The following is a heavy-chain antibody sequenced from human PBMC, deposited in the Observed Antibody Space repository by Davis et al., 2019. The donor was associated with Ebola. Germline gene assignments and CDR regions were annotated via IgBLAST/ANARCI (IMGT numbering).Heavy chain of an antibody. V-gene: IGHV3-30-3*01. D-gene: IGHD2-15*01. CDR1: GFTFSSYA. J-gene: IGHJ6*04. CDR2: ISYDGSNK. Sequence: PGGSLRLSCAASGFTFSSYAMHWVRQAPGKGLEWVAVISYDGSNKYYADSVKGRFTISRDNSKNTLYLQMNSLRAEDTAVYYCARSSVYCSGGSCYALLTNYYYYGMDVWGKGTTVTVSS. CDR3: ARSSVYCSGGSCYALLTNYYYYGMDV.